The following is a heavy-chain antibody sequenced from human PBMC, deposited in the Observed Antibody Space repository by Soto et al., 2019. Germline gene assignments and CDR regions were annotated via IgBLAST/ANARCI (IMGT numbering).Heavy chain of an antibody. CDR3: ARDGQYRTDGFDI. CDR2: LSRGGGSA. V-gene: IGHV3-23*01. J-gene: IGHJ3*02. CDR1: GFTYSSHC. Sequence: EAQLLESGGELIQPGGSLRLSCAASGFTYSSHCMSWVRQAPGKGLEWIAGLSRGGGSAYYADSVQGRFTISRDNSKNTLDLIMNSLRVEDTALYYCARDGQYRTDGFDIWGQGTMVTVSS. D-gene: IGHD5-12*01.